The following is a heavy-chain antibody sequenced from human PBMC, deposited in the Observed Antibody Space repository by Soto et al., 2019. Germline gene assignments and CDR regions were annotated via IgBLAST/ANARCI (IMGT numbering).Heavy chain of an antibody. CDR2: ISGFNGNT. Sequence: ASVKVSCKASGYTFSSYAMHWVRQAPGQGLEWMGWISGFNGNTNYAADLQGRVTMTTDTSTSTAYMELRGLRSDDTAVYYCARIGVSSGHESPDFDSWGQGTLVTVSS. CDR3: ARIGVSSGHESPDFDS. V-gene: IGHV1-18*01. J-gene: IGHJ4*02. D-gene: IGHD3-16*01. CDR1: GYTFSSYA.